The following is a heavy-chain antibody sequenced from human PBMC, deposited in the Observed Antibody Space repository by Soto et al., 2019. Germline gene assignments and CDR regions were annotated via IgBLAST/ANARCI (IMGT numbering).Heavy chain of an antibody. CDR2: THSSASIHYSRRT. CDR3: VRDVGYYYDISGSLGFDI. J-gene: IGHJ3*02. D-gene: IGHD3-22*01. CDR1: GGSIRSYS. V-gene: IGHV4-59*01. Sequence: QVQLQESGPGLVKPSETLSLPCTVSGGSIRSYSWSCIRQPPGKGLEWIGNTHSSASIHYSRRTNYKPSLESRVTISVDTSENQISLKFSSVTAADTAVYYCVRDVGYYYDISGSLGFDIWGQGTMVTVSS.